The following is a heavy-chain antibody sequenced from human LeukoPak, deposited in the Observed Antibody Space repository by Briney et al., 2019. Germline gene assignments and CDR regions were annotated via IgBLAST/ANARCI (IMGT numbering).Heavy chain of an antibody. D-gene: IGHD6-6*01. Sequence: PGRSLRLSCAASGFTFSSYAIHWVRQAPGKGLEWVAVISYDGSNKNYADSVKGRFSISRDNSKNTLYLQMNSLRPEDTAVYYCARGSHRIEYRRSAAFDPWGQGTLVTVSS. CDR2: ISYDGSNK. V-gene: IGHV3-30*04. CDR1: GFTFSSYA. J-gene: IGHJ5*02. CDR3: ARGSHRIEYRRSAAFDP.